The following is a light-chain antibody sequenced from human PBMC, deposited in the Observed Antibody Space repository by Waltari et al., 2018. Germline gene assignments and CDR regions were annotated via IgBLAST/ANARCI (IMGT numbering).Light chain of an antibody. J-gene: IGLJ2*01. CDR3: QVWDSTTDHAI. V-gene: IGLV3-21*03. CDR1: DLGRKN. Sequence: SYVVTQPPSVSLAPGKTATITCGGDDLGRKNVGWYQQRPGQAPVLVVYDHIDRSSAVPERFSGSNSGDTATLTISRVEVGDEADFYCQVWDSTTDHAIFGGGTKLTVL. CDR2: DHI.